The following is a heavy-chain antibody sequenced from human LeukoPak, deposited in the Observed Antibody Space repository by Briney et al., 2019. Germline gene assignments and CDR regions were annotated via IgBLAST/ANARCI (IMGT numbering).Heavy chain of an antibody. V-gene: IGHV3-23*01. J-gene: IGHJ4*02. Sequence: GGSLRLSCAASGFTFSSYAMSWVRQAPGKGLEGVSAISGSGSRTYYADSVKGRFTISRDNSKNTLYLQMNSLRAEDTAVYYCAKDRGSYSWEASDYWGQGTLVTVSS. CDR1: GFTFSSYA. D-gene: IGHD1-26*01. CDR2: ISGSGSRT. CDR3: AKDRGSYSWEASDY.